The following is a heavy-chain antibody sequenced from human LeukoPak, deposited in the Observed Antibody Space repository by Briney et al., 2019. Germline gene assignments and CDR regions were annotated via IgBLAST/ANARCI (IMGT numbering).Heavy chain of an antibody. CDR1: GFTFSSYA. Sequence: GGSLRLSCAASGFTFSSYAMSWVRQAPGKGLEWVSSISGSGGSTYYADSVKGRFTISRDNSKNTLYLQMNSLRAEDTAVYYCAKDRDVVNAFDIWGQGTMVAVSS. J-gene: IGHJ3*02. CDR3: AKDRDVVNAFDI. CDR2: ISGSGGST. V-gene: IGHV3-23*01. D-gene: IGHD5-24*01.